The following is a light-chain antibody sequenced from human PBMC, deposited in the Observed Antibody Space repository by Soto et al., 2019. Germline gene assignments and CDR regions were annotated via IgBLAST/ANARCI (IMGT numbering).Light chain of an antibody. V-gene: IGKV3-20*01. J-gene: IGKJ4*01. CDR3: QQYDAWPLT. CDR1: QSVSSSY. Sequence: EIMLTQSPCTLSLTPGERATLSCRASQSVSSSYLAWYQQKPGQAPRLLIYGASTRAAGIPARFSGSESGTDYTLTISSLEPEDFAVYYCQQYDAWPLTFGGGTKVDI. CDR2: GAS.